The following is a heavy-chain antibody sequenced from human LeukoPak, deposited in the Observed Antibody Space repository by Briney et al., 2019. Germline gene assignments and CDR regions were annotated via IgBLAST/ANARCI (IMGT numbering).Heavy chain of an antibody. Sequence: GESLKISCKGSGYSFTNYWIGWVRQMPGKGLEWMGNIYPGDSESRYSPSFQGQVTISADKSISTAYLQWSSLKASDTAMYYCARRRDLYSGSFYPFDYWGQGTLVTVSS. CDR1: GYSFTNYW. J-gene: IGHJ4*02. D-gene: IGHD1-26*01. CDR3: ARRRDLYSGSFYPFDY. CDR2: IYPGDSES. V-gene: IGHV5-51*01.